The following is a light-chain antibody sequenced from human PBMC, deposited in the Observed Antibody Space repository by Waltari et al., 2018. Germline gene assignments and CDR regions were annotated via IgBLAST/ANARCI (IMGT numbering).Light chain of an antibody. V-gene: IGKV2-28*01. Sequence: DIVMTQSPLSLPVTPGEQAPISCRSSQSLLHRNGYNYLEWYLQKPVQSPQLLIYLGSNRASGVPDRFSGSGSGTDFTLKISRVEAEDVGVYYCMQALQTPLTFGGGTKVEI. CDR2: LGS. CDR1: QSLLHRNGYNY. CDR3: MQALQTPLT. J-gene: IGKJ4*01.